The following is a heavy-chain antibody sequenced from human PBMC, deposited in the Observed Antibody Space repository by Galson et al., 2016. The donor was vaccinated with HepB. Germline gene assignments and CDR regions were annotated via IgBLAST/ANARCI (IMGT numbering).Heavy chain of an antibody. V-gene: IGHV3-23*01. CDR2: LSDSGANT. CDR1: GFTFSAYA. CDR3: VADHGGLDCFDF. J-gene: IGHJ3*01. Sequence: SLRLSCAASGFTFSAYAMAWARQAPGKGLEWVSGLSDSGANTYYADSVRGRFSISRDDSKSTLYLQMTNLRVEDTALYYCVADHGGLDCFDFWGRGTMVTVSS. D-gene: IGHD4-23*01.